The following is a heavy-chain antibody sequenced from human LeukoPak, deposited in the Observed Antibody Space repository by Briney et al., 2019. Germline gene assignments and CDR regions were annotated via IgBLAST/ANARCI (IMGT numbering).Heavy chain of an antibody. CDR3: AKDHSSSWYYFDY. CDR1: GFTFSTYG. Sequence: GGSLRLSCAAPGFTFSTYGMHWVRQAPGKGLEWVAVISYDGRSKYYADSVKGRFTISRDNSKNTLYLQTNSLRAEDTAVYYCAKDHSSSWYYFDYWGQGTLVTVSS. CDR2: ISYDGRSK. J-gene: IGHJ4*02. V-gene: IGHV3-30*18. D-gene: IGHD6-13*01.